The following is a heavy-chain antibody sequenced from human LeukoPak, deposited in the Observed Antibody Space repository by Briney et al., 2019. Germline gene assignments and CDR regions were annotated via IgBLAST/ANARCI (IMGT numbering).Heavy chain of an antibody. CDR3: ARDPRSGKYAAWFDP. CDR2: IYTSGST. D-gene: IGHD5-12*01. CDR1: GGSISSYY. J-gene: IGHJ5*02. Sequence: SETLSLTCTVSGGSISSYYWSWIRQHAGKGLEWIGRIYTSGSTNYNPSLKSRVTMSVDTSKNQFSLKLSSVTAADTAVYYCARDPRSGKYAAWFDPWGQGTLVTVSS. V-gene: IGHV4-4*07.